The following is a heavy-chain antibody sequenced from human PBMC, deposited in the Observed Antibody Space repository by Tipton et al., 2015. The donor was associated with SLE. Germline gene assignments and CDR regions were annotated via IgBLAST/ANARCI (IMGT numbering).Heavy chain of an antibody. Sequence: GLVKPSETLSLTCAVYGGSFSDYYWSWIRQPPGKGLEWIGEINHSGSTNYNPSLKSRVTMSVDTSKSQFSLKLNSVTAADTAVYYCASGPLSYGDAFDVWAQGTMVTVSS. D-gene: IGHD1-26*01. CDR1: GGSFSDYY. J-gene: IGHJ3*01. V-gene: IGHV4-34*01. CDR2: INHSGST. CDR3: ASGPLSYGDAFDV.